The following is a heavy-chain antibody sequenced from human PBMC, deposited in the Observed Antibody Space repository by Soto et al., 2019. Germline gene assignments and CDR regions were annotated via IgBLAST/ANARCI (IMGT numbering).Heavy chain of an antibody. Sequence: QVQLQQWGAGLLKPSETLSLICAVSGGSLSHHYWSWIRQSPGQGLEWIGEIHPSGTTDYNPSLWSRVTMSLDTSKNQFSLNLISVTAADTGVYYCARGRDEYKLGNVWGPGTTVTVS. J-gene: IGHJ6*02. V-gene: IGHV4-34*01. D-gene: IGHD2-2*01. CDR1: GGSLSHHY. CDR2: IHPSGTT. CDR3: ARGRDEYKLGNV.